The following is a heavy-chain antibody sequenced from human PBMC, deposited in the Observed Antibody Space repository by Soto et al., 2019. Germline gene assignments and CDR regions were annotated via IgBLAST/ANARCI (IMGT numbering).Heavy chain of an antibody. CDR3: VTLFGAAAPFDY. CDR2: ISYSGST. V-gene: IGHV4-59*08. CDR1: GGSISSYY. D-gene: IGHD6-13*01. J-gene: IGHJ4*02. Sequence: SETLSLTCTVSGGSISSYYWSWIRQPPGKGLDWIGYISYSGSTYYNPPLKSRLTISVDTSKNQFSLKLTSVTAADTAVYYCVTLFGAAAPFDYWGQGTLVTVSS.